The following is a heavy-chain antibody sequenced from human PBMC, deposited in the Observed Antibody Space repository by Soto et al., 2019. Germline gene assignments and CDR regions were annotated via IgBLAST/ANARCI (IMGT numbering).Heavy chain of an antibody. Sequence: XGSLRLTRAASGFTFSSYAMSWVRQAPGKGLEWVSAISGSGGSTYYADSVKGRFTISRDNSKNTLYLQMNSLRAEDTAVYYCAKDRSIVGATSLLSYFDYWGQGTLVTV. CDR1: GFTFSSYA. J-gene: IGHJ4*02. CDR3: AKDRSIVGATSLLSYFDY. V-gene: IGHV3-23*01. D-gene: IGHD1-26*01. CDR2: ISGSGGST.